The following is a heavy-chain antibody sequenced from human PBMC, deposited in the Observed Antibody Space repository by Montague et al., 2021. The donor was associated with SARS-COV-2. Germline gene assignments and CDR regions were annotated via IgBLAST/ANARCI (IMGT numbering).Heavy chain of an antibody. CDR3: ARVLGGYCSGGSCYRGWYFDL. CDR2: IYYSGSY. Sequence: TLSLTCTVSGGSISSGGYYWSWIRQHTGKRLEWIGYIYYSGSYYYNPSLKSRVTISVDTYKNKFSLKLSSVTAADTAVYSCARVLGGYCSGGSCYRGWYFDLWGRGTLVTVSS. J-gene: IGHJ2*01. CDR1: GGSISSGGYY. D-gene: IGHD2-15*01. V-gene: IGHV4-31*03.